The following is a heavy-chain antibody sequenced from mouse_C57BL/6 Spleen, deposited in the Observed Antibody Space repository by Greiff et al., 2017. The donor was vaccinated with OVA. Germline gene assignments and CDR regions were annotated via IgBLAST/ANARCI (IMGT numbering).Heavy chain of an antibody. D-gene: IGHD3-1*01. Sequence: VQLQQSGTVLARPGASVKMSCKTSGYTFTSYWMHWVKQRPGQGLEWIGAIYPGNSDTSYNQKFKGKGKLTAVTSASTAYMELSSLTNEDSAVYYCTRSGLLYYFDYWGQGTTLTVSS. V-gene: IGHV1-5*01. CDR2: IYPGNSDT. J-gene: IGHJ2*01. CDR1: GYTFTSYW. CDR3: TRSGLLYYFDY.